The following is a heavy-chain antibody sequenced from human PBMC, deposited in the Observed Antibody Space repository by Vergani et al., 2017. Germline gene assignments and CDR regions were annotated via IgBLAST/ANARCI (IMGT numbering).Heavy chain of an antibody. CDR1: GASINNDFYY. J-gene: IGHJ3*01. D-gene: IGHD4-23*01. Sequence: QVQLQESGPGLVKPSQTLSLTCTVSGASINNDFYYWHWIRQPAGKGLEWIGRIYVSGITDYNSSLQSRVSMSVDTSKNQFSLTLTSVTAADTAVYYGAKDNNQLRPSAFDLWGQGTMVTVSS. CDR3: AKDNNQLRPSAFDL. V-gene: IGHV4-61*02. CDR2: IYVSGIT.